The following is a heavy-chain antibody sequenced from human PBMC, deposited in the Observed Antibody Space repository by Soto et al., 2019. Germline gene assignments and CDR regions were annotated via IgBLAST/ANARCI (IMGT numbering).Heavy chain of an antibody. CDR3: ARELGPLVSTPYYMDV. V-gene: IGHV1-18*01. CDR2: ISAYHGNT. Sequence: QVQLVQSGAEVKKPGASVKVSCKASGYTFTSYGISWVRQAPGQGLEWMGWISAYHGNTNYAQKLQGRVTMTTDTSTSTAYMELRSLRSYDTAVYYFARELGPLVSTPYYMDVWGKGTTVTVSS. D-gene: IGHD2-2*01. J-gene: IGHJ6*03. CDR1: GYTFTSYG.